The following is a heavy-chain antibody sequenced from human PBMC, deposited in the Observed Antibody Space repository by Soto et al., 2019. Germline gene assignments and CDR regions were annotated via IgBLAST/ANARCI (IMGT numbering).Heavy chain of an antibody. CDR1: GCSISSYY. J-gene: IGHJ3*02. Sequence: SAALSLTCTVTGCSISSYYRSWFRQPPGKGLEWIGYIYYSGSTNYNPSLKSRVTISVDTSKNQFSLKLSSVTAADTAVYYCARRYGVAFDIWGQGTVVTVSS. D-gene: IGHD3-10*01. V-gene: IGHV4-59*08. CDR3: ARRYGVAFDI. CDR2: IYYSGST.